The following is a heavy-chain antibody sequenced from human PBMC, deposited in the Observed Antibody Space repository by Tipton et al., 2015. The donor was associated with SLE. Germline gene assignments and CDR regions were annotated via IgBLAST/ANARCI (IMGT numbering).Heavy chain of an antibody. D-gene: IGHD5-24*01. CDR2: ISSSDNTV. Sequence: SLRLSCAASGLFFSDYYMTWIRQAPGRGLEWISHISSSDNTVSYADSVKGRFTMSRDNTKNSLSLQMNSLRAEDTAIYYCARLGDAYVFDSWGPGSLVTVPA. V-gene: IGHV3-11*04. CDR1: GLFFSDYY. CDR3: ARLGDAYVFDS. J-gene: IGHJ4*02.